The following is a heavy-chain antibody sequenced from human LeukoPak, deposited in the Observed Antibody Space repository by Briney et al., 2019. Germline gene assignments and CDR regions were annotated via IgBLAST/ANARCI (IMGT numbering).Heavy chain of an antibody. V-gene: IGHV3-21*01. CDR2: ISSSSSYI. Sequence: GGSLRLSCAASGFTFSSYSMNWVRQAPGKGLEWVSSISSSSSYIYYADSVKGRFTISRDNAKNSLYLQMNSLRAEDTAVYYCARGIVGATSDIWGQGTMVTVSS. D-gene: IGHD1-26*01. J-gene: IGHJ3*02. CDR3: ARGIVGATSDI. CDR1: GFTFSSYS.